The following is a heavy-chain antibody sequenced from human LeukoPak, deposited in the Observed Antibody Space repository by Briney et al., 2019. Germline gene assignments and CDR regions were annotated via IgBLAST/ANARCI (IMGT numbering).Heavy chain of an antibody. J-gene: IGHJ4*02. D-gene: IGHD6-6*01. CDR3: ARACRMSSSSSDY. V-gene: IGHV3-33*01. CDR1: GFTFSSYG. Sequence: PGGSLRLSCAASGFTFSSYGMHWVCQAPGKGMEWVAVIWYDGSNKYYADSVKGRFTISRDNSKNTLYLQMNSLRAEDTAVYYCARACRMSSSSSDYWGQGTLVTVSS. CDR2: IWYDGSNK.